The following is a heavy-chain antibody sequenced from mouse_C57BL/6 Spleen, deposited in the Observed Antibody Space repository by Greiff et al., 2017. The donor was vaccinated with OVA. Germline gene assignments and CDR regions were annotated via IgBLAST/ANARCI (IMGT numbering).Heavy chain of an antibody. Sequence: QVQLKQPGAELVMPGASVKLSCKASGYTFTSYWMHWVKQRPGQGLEWIGEIDPSDSYTNYNQKFKGKSTLTVDKSSSTAYMQLSSLTSEDSAVYYCARKGRGYFDVWGTGTTVTVSS. J-gene: IGHJ1*03. CDR3: ARKGRGYFDV. V-gene: IGHV1-69*01. CDR1: GYTFTSYW. CDR2: IDPSDSYT.